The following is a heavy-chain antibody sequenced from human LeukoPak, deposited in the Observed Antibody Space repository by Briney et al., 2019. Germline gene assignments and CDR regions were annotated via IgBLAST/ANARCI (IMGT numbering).Heavy chain of an antibody. J-gene: IGHJ4*02. V-gene: IGHV1-2*02. CDR2: INPNSGGT. CDR3: ARTYDSSGYYYI. Sequence: ASVNVSCKGSGYTFTGYYMHWVRPAPGQGLEWMGWINPNSGGTNYAQKFQGRVTMTRDTSISTAYMELSRLRSDDTAVYYCARTYDSSGYYYIWGQGTLVTVSS. CDR1: GYTFTGYY. D-gene: IGHD3-22*01.